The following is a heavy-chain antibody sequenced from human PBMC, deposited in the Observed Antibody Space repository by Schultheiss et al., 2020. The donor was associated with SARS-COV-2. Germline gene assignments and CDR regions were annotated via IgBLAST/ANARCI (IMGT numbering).Heavy chain of an antibody. Sequence: SETLSLTCTVSGGSISSGGYYWSWIRQPPGKGLEWIGEINHSGSTNYNPSLKSRVTISVDTSKNQFSLKVSSVTAADTAVYYCARDTGTNGRYGMDVWGQGTTVTVSS. D-gene: IGHD1-14*01. J-gene: IGHJ6*02. V-gene: IGHV4-61*08. CDR1: GGSISSGGYY. CDR2: INHSGST. CDR3: ARDTGTNGRYGMDV.